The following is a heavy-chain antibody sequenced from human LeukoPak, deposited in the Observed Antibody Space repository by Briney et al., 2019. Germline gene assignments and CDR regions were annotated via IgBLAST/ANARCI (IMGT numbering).Heavy chain of an antibody. V-gene: IGHV1-69*04. Sequence: SVKVSCKASGGTFSSYAISWVRQAPGQGLEWMGRIIPILGIANYAQKFQGRVTITADKSTSTAYMELSSLRSEDTAVYYCARDEEEMATIMDWGQGTLVTVSS. CDR1: GGTFSSYA. CDR2: IIPILGIA. CDR3: ARDEEEMATIMD. D-gene: IGHD5-24*01. J-gene: IGHJ4*02.